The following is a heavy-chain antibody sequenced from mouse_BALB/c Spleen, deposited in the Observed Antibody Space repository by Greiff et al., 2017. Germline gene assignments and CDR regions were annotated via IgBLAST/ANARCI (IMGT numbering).Heavy chain of an antibody. V-gene: IGHV1-14*01. D-gene: IGHD2-3*01. J-gene: IGHJ2*01. Sequence: VQLQQSGPELVKPGASVKMSCTASGYTFTSYVMHWVKQKPGQGLEWIGYINPYNDGTKYNEKFKGKATLTSDKSSSTAYMGLSSLTSEDSAVYYCARFDGYYGRDFDYWGQGTTLTVSA. CDR3: ARFDGYYGRDFDY. CDR2: INPYNDGT. CDR1: GYTFTSYV.